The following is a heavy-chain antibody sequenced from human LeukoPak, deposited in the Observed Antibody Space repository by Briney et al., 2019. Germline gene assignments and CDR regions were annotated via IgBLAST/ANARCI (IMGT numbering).Heavy chain of an antibody. CDR1: GYTFTSYD. V-gene: IGHV1-8*01. Sequence: ASVKVSCKASGYTFTSYDINWVRQATGQGLEWMGWMNPNSGNTGYAQKFQGRVTMTRNTSISTAYMELSSLRSEDTAVYYCARDGSLAYCGGDCYSGRSDWGQGTLVTVSS. D-gene: IGHD2-21*02. J-gene: IGHJ4*02. CDR3: ARDGSLAYCGGDCYSGRSD. CDR2: MNPNSGNT.